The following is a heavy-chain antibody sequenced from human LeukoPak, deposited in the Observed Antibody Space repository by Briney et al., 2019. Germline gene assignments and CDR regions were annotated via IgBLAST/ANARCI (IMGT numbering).Heavy chain of an antibody. V-gene: IGHV1-69*05. J-gene: IGHJ4*02. D-gene: IGHD2-2*01. CDR2: IIPIFGTA. Sequence: SVKVSCKASGGTFSSYAISWVRQAPGQALEWMGRIIPIFGTANYAQKFQGRVTITTDESTSTAYMELSSLRSEDTAVYYCARVGYCSSTSCPLYYFDYWGQGTLVTVSS. CDR3: ARVGYCSSTSCPLYYFDY. CDR1: GGTFSSYA.